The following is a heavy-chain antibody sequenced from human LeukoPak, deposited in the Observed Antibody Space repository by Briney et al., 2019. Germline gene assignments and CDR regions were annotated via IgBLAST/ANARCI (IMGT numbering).Heavy chain of an antibody. V-gene: IGHV4-39*01. Sequence: SETLSLTCTVSGGSISSSSYYWGWIRQPPGEGLEWIGSIYYSGSTYYNPSLKSRVTISVDTSKNQFSLKLSSVTAADTAVYYCARVFGDFDYWGQGTLVTVSS. J-gene: IGHJ4*02. D-gene: IGHD3-16*01. CDR1: GGSISSSSYY. CDR2: IYYSGST. CDR3: ARVFGDFDY.